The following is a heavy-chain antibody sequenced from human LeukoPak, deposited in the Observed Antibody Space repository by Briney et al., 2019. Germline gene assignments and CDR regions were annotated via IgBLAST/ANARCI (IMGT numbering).Heavy chain of an antibody. V-gene: IGHV1-46*01. CDR1: GYIFSSYY. D-gene: IGHD2-2*01. CDR2: INPSGGGST. J-gene: IGHJ5*02. CDR3: ARGMGGYCSRTSCSNNWFDP. Sequence: GASVKVSCKASGYIFSSYYMHWVRQAPGQGLEWMGIINPSGGGSTSYAQKFQGRVTMNRDTSTSTVYMELSSLRSEDTAVYYCARGMGGYCSRTSCSNNWFDPWGQGTLVTVSS.